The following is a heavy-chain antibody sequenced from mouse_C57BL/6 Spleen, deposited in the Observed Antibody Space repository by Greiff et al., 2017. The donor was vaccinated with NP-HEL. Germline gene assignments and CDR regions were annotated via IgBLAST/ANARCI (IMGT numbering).Heavy chain of an antibody. J-gene: IGHJ4*01. Sequence: VQLQQSGAELVKPGASVKLSCKASGYTFTEYTIHWVKQRSGQGLEWIGWFYPGSGSIKYNEKFKDKATLTADKSSSTVYMELSRLTSEDSAVYFCARHEGQLRPTYYYAMDYWGQGTSVTVSS. V-gene: IGHV1-62-2*01. CDR3: ARHEGQLRPTYYYAMDY. CDR2: FYPGSGSI. CDR1: GYTFTEYT. D-gene: IGHD3-2*02.